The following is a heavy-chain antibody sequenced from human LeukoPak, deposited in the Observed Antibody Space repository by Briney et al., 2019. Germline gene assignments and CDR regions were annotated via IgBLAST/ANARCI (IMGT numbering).Heavy chain of an antibody. J-gene: IGHJ4*02. CDR2: IWYDGSNK. CDR3: ARDYSGPDY. V-gene: IGHV3-33*01. CDR1: GFTFSSYG. D-gene: IGHD4-11*01. Sequence: GGSLRLSCAASGFTFSSYGMHWVRQAPGKGLQWVAVIWYDGSNKYYADSVKGRFTISRDNSKNTPYLQMNSLRAEDTAVYYCARDYSGPDYWGQGTLVTVSS.